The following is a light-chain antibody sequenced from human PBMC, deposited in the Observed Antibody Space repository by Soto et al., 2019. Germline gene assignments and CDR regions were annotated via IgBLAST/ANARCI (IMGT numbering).Light chain of an antibody. J-gene: IGKJ4*01. CDR2: GAS. CDR3: QQYSRWPLT. CDR1: QSVYSN. Sequence: EIVMTQSPATLSVSPGERATLSCRACQSVYSNLAWYQQKPGQVPRLLIYGASTRATGIPARFSGSGSGTEFTLTISSLQSEDFAVYYCQQYSRWPLTFGGGTKVEI. V-gene: IGKV3-15*01.